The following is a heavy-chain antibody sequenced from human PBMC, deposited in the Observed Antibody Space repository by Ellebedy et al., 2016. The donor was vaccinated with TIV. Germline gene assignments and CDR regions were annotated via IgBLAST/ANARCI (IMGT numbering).Heavy chain of an antibody. J-gene: IGHJ4*02. CDR3: ARAMDSNWNYARVFDY. Sequence: GGSLRLSCSASGFTFSSYAMHWVRQAPGKGLEYVSAISSNGGSTYYADSVKGRFTISRDNSKNTLYLQMGSLRAEDTAVYYCARAMDSNWNYARVFDYWGQGTLVTVSS. D-gene: IGHD1-7*01. V-gene: IGHV3-64*02. CDR1: GFTFSSYA. CDR2: ISSNGGST.